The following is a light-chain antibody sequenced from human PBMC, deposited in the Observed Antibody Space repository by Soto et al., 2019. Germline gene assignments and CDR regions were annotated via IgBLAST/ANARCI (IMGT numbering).Light chain of an antibody. CDR2: DDV. CDR1: SSNLGGNS. V-gene: IGLV1-51*01. J-gene: IGLJ1*01. CDR3: GSWDSSLSGSV. Sequence: QSVLTQPPSVSAAPGQSVTISCSGSSSNLGGNSVSWYQQLPGTAPKLLIYDDVKRPSGIPDRFSGSKSGTSATLGITGFQPGDEADYYCGSWDSSLSGSVVGSGKKLTV.